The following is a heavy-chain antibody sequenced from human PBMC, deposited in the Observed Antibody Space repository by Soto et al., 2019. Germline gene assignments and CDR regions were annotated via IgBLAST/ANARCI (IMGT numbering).Heavy chain of an antibody. CDR3: ARGGGSTKVDY. Sequence: QVQLQESGPGLVKPSQTLSLTCTVSGGSITSSGYYWSWIRQHPGEGLEWIGFTSNSGSTYYNPSLKSRVTRSVDTSSNQFSLNLKSVTAADTAVYYCARGGGSTKVDYWGQGTLVTVSP. V-gene: IGHV4-31*03. CDR2: TSNSGST. J-gene: IGHJ4*02. CDR1: GGSITSSGYY. D-gene: IGHD2-2*01.